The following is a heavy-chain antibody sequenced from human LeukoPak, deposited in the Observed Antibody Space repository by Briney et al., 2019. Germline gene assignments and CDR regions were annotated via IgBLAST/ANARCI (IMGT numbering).Heavy chain of an antibody. J-gene: IGHJ5*02. CDR1: GYTFTSYY. Sequence: GASVKVSCKASGYTFTSYYMHWVRQAPGQGLEWMGIINPSGGSTSYAQKFQGRVTMTRDMSTSTVYMELSSLRSEDTAAYYCARVRKGAAMVTGNWFDPWGQGTLVTVSS. V-gene: IGHV1-46*01. CDR2: INPSGGST. D-gene: IGHD5-18*01. CDR3: ARVRKGAAMVTGNWFDP.